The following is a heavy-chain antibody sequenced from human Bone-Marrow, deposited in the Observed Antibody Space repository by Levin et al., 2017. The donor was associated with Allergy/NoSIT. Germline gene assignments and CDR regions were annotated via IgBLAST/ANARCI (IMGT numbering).Heavy chain of an antibody. Sequence: PGGSLRLSCAASGFSFSAYTMNWVRQAPGKGLEWVSAITSSGDYIYYADSLKGRFTISRDNAKNSLYLQMNSLRAEDTAVYYCARVRDGYNYGLSESWGRGTLVTVSS. CDR1: GFSFSAYT. J-gene: IGHJ5*02. V-gene: IGHV3-21*01. D-gene: IGHD5-24*01. CDR3: ARVRDGYNYGLSES. CDR2: ITSSGDYI.